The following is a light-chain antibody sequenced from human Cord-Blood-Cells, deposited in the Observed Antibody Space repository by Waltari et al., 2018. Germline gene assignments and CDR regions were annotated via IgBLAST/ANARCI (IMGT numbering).Light chain of an antibody. CDR1: QSVLYSSNNKNY. CDR3: QQYYSTPFT. V-gene: IGKV4-1*01. CDR2: WAS. Sequence: DIVMTQSPDSLAVSLGERATINCKSSQSVLYSSNNKNYLALYQQKPGQPPKLLIYWASTRESGVPDRFGGSGSGTDFTLTISSLQAEDVAVYYCQQYYSTPFTFGPGTKVDIK. J-gene: IGKJ3*01.